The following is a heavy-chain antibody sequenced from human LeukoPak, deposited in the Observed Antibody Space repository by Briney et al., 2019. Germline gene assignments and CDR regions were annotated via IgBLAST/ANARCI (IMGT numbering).Heavy chain of an antibody. CDR2: INYNGAIT. CDR1: GFTVVDYG. V-gene: IGHV3-20*04. Sequence: GGSLRLSCATSGFTVVDYGLSWVRRAPGEGLEWLCAINYNGAITDYADSVKGRFTISRDNAKNSLYLRMDSLRAEDTALYYCARDRLGPSFSVSHFDLWGQGALVTVSS. J-gene: IGHJ4*02. D-gene: IGHD3-16*01. CDR3: ARDRLGPSFSVSHFDL.